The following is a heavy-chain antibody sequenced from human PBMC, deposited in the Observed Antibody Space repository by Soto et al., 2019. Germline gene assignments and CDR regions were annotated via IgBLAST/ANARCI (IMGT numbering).Heavy chain of an antibody. Sequence: QVQLVESGGGVVQPGRSLRLSCAASGFTFSSYGMHWVRQAPGKGLEWVAVISYDGSNKYYADSVKGRLTISRDNSKNTLYLQMNSLRGEDTALYYCAKDNGSGCDWLLVGYASDIWGQGTMFTVSS. V-gene: IGHV3-30*18. CDR1: GFTFSSYG. CDR2: ISYDGSNK. D-gene: IGHD5-12*01. CDR3: AKDNGSGCDWLLVGYASDI. J-gene: IGHJ3*02.